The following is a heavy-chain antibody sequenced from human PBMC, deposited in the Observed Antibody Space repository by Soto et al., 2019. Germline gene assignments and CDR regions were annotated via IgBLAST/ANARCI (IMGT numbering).Heavy chain of an antibody. CDR2: IIPIFGTA. CDR1: GGTFSSYA. CDR3: ARRGGDSSHYPLYYFDY. V-gene: IGHV1-69*01. D-gene: IGHD4-4*01. Sequence: QVQLVQSGAEVKKPGSSVKVSCKASGGTFSSYAISWLRQAPGQGLEWMGGIIPIFGTANYAQKFQGRVTITADDSTSTAYMELSSLRSEDTAVYYCARRGGDSSHYPLYYFDYWGQGTLVTVSS. J-gene: IGHJ4*02.